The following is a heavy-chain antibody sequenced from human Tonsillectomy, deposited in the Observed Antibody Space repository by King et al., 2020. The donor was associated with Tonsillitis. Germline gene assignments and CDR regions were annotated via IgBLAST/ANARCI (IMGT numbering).Heavy chain of an antibody. CDR2: ISYDGSIN. V-gene: IGHV3-30*01. D-gene: IGHD3/OR15-3a*01. CDR3: APVDGLDSFFDL. CDR1: GFTFSGYA. J-gene: IGHJ2*01. Sequence: VKLVESGGGVVQPGTSLRLSCAASGFTFSGYAMHWVRQAPGKGLEWVAVISYDGSINYYADSVKGRFTISRDNSKNTLYLQMNSLRAEDTAVYYCAPVDGLDSFFDLWGRGTLVTVSS.